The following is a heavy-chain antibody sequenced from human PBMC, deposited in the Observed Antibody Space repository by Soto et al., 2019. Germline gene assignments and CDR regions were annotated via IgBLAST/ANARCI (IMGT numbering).Heavy chain of an antibody. CDR2: SYYSGST. J-gene: IGHJ6*02. CDR1: GGSISSGDYY. Sequence: QVQLQESGPGLVKPSQTLSLTCTVSGGSISSGDYYWSWIRQPPGKGLEWIGYSYYSGSTYYNPSRKPRVTISVDPSKNQFSLQLSSVTAADTAVYYCARIITMVRGVTMEDYYYGMDVWGQGTTVTVSS. V-gene: IGHV4-30-4*01. D-gene: IGHD3-10*01. CDR3: ARIITMVRGVTMEDYYYGMDV.